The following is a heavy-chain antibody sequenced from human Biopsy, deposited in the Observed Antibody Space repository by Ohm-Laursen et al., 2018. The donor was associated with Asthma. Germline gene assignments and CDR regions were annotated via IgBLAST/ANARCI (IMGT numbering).Heavy chain of an antibody. CDR1: GFSFSSYG. V-gene: IGHV3-30*03. D-gene: IGHD2-15*01. CDR3: ARVDGVVEPATRMGGMDV. J-gene: IGHJ6*02. Sequence: SFAASGFSFSSYGMHWVRQTPGKGLEWVAVISFDGTNKYYADSVKGRFTISRDNSKNTLDLQMNSLSAEDSAVYYCARVDGVVEPATRMGGMDVWGQGTTVTVSS. CDR2: ISFDGTNK.